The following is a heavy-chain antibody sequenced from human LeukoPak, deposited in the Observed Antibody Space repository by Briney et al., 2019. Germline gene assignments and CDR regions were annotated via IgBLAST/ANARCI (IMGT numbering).Heavy chain of an antibody. V-gene: IGHV1-2*02. J-gene: IGHJ4*02. CDR2: INPNSGGT. Sequence: GASVKVSCKASGYTFTVYYMHWVRQAPGQGLEWMGWINPNSGGTNYAQKFQGRVTMTRDTSISTAYMELSRLRSDDTAVYCCARVFLRGSGSYYYWGQGTLVTVSS. D-gene: IGHD3-10*01. CDR3: ARVFLRGSGSYYY. CDR1: GYTFTVYY.